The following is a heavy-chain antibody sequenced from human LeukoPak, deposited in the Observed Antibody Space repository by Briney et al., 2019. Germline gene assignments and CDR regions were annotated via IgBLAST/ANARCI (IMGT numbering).Heavy chain of an antibody. V-gene: IGHV3-21*04. D-gene: IGHD2-2*01. CDR3: ARRYCTSTSCPLIDY. CDR2: ISSSSSYI. CDR1: GFTFSSYS. J-gene: IGHJ4*02. Sequence: PGGSLRLSCAASGFTFSSYSMNWVRQAPGKGLEWVSSISSSSSYIYYADSVKGRFTISRDNAKNSLYLQMNSLRAEDTAVYYCARRYCTSTSCPLIDYWSQGTLVTVSS.